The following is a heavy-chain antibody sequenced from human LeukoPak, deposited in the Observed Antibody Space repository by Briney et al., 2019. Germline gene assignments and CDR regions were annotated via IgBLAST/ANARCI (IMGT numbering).Heavy chain of an antibody. Sequence: SETLSLTCTVSGGSISSYYWSWIRQPPGKGLEWIGYIYYSGSTNYNPSLKSRVTISVDTSKNQFSLKLSSVTAADTAVYYCARAMDTAMVGTLNWFDPWGQGTLVTGSS. J-gene: IGHJ5*02. V-gene: IGHV4-59*01. CDR2: IYYSGST. D-gene: IGHD5-18*01. CDR1: GGSISSYY. CDR3: ARAMDTAMVGTLNWFDP.